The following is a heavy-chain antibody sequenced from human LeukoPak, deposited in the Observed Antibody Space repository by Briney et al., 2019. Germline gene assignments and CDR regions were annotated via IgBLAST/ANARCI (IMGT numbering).Heavy chain of an antibody. J-gene: IGHJ4*02. CDR1: GGSISSTGYY. V-gene: IGHV4-39*01. CDR3: ARHSRNTFGVVVVPYYFDC. D-gene: IGHD3-16*02. CDR2: IYYSGST. Sequence: SETLSLTCTVSGGSISSTGYYWDWVRQPPGKGLEWIGSIYYSGSTHYSPSLKSRVTISVDTSKNQFSLRLSSVTAADTAVYYCARHSRNTFGVVVVPYYFDCWGQGTLVTVSS.